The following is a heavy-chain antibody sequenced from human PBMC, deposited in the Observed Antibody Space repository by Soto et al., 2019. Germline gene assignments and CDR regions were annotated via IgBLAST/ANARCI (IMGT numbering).Heavy chain of an antibody. CDR1: GFTVSNNY. Sequence: EVQLVESGGGLIQPGGSLRLSCAVSGFTVSNNYMSWVRQAPGKGLEGVSVIYSGGYTAYGDSVKGRFTISRDNSKNPLYLQKNTLGAADPPVFYGGTPPGGGGYWGQGTLVTVSS. CDR2: IYSGGYT. J-gene: IGHJ4*02. CDR3: GTPPGGGGY. V-gene: IGHV3-53*01. D-gene: IGHD3-10*01.